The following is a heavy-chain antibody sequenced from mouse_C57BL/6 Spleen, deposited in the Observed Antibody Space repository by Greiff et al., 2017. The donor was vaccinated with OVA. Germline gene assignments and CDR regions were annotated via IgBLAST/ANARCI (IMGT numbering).Heavy chain of an antibody. V-gene: IGHV1-52*01. J-gene: IGHJ1*03. CDR1: GYTFTSYW. CDR2: IDPSDSET. CDR3: ARMYYGSSHWYFDV. D-gene: IGHD1-1*01. Sequence: QVQLQQPGAELVRPGSSVKLSCKASGYTFTSYWMHWVKQRPIQGLEWIGNIDPSDSETHYNQKFKDKATLTVDKSSSTAYMQLSSLTSEDSAVYDCARMYYGSSHWYFDVWGTGTTVTVSS.